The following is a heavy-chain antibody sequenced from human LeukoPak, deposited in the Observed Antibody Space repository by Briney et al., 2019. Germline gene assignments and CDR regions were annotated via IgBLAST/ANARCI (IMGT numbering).Heavy chain of an antibody. D-gene: IGHD6-25*01. CDR1: GFTFSSYS. CDR2: ISSSSSYI. Sequence: PGGSLRLSCAASGFTFSSYSMNWVRQAPGKGLEWVSSISSSSSYIYYADSVKGRFTISRDNAKNSLYLQMNSLRAEDTAVYYCAREISGYGVNYDYWGQGTLVTVS. CDR3: AREISGYGVNYDY. J-gene: IGHJ4*02. V-gene: IGHV3-21*01.